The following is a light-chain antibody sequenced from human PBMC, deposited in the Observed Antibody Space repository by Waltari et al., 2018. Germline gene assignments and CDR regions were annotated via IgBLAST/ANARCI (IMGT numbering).Light chain of an antibody. J-gene: IGLJ2*01. CDR2: SNN. CDR3: AAWDDSLGVV. V-gene: IGLV1-44*01. Sequence: QSVLTQPPSASGTPGQRVTISCSGSSSTIGRNTVNWYQQLPGTAPNLLIYSNNQRPSGVPDRFSGSKSGTSASLAISGLQSEDEADYYCAAWDDSLGVVFGGGTKLTVL. CDR1: SSTIGRNT.